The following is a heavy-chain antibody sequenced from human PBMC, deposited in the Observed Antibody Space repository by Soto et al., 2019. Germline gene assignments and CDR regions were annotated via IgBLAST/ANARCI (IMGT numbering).Heavy chain of an antibody. D-gene: IGHD3-9*01. Sequence: GGSLRLSCASSGFAFSSFGMHWVRQAPGKGLEWVAVIWYDGSNKYYADSVKGRFTISRDNSKNTLYLQMNSLRAEDTAVYYCARTYDIPAGYFDYWGQGTLVTVSS. CDR2: IWYDGSNK. J-gene: IGHJ4*02. CDR3: ARTYDIPAGYFDY. CDR1: GFAFSSFG. V-gene: IGHV3-33*03.